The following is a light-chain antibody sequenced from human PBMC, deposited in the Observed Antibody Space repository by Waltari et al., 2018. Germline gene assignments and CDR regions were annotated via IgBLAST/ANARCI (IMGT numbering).Light chain of an antibody. J-gene: IGKJ2*01. V-gene: IGKV3-15*01. CDR1: PGVSSN. CDR3: HQYSSWPPMFT. CDR2: GAS. Sequence: EIVMTQSPATLSVSPGEGATLSCRASPGVSSNLAWYQQRPGQAPRPLSYGASTRATGIPARFSGSGSGTEFTLTISSLQSEDSAVYYCHQYSSWPPMFTFGQGTKLEIK.